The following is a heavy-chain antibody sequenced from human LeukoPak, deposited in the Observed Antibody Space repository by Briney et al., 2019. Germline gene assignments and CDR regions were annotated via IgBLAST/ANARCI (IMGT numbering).Heavy chain of an antibody. CDR1: GFTFTTYW. D-gene: IGHD3-22*01. V-gene: IGHV3-74*01. J-gene: IGHJ3*02. Sequence: GGSLRLSCAASGFTFTTYWMHWVRQAPGKGLVWVSHINSDGSITSYADSVKGRFTISRDNAKNTLYLQMNSLRAEDTAVYYCVRDRPSNYYDSSVDAFDIWGRGTMVTVSS. CDR2: INSDGSIT. CDR3: VRDRPSNYYDSSVDAFDI.